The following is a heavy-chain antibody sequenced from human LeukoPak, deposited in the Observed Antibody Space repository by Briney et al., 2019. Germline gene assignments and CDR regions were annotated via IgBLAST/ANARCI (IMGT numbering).Heavy chain of an antibody. D-gene: IGHD5-12*01. Sequence: GGSLRLSCSASGFTFSSYAMHWARQAPGKGLEYVSAISSNGGSTYYADSVKGRFTISRDNSKNTLYLQMSSLRAEDTAVYYCVAYSGYDWRGIDYWGQGTLVTVSS. CDR3: VAYSGYDWRGIDY. CDR1: GFTFSSYA. V-gene: IGHV3-64D*06. J-gene: IGHJ4*02. CDR2: ISSNGGST.